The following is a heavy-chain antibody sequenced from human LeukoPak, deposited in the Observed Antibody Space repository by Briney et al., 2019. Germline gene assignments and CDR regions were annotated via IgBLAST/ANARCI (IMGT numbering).Heavy chain of an antibody. V-gene: IGHV3-48*04. D-gene: IGHD2-2*01. J-gene: IGHJ5*02. CDR2: ISSSSSTI. CDR3: ARVPGGSSA. Sequence: PGGSLRLSCAASGFTFSSYSMNWVRQAPGKGLEWVSYISSSSSTIYYADSVKGRFTISRDNAKNSLYLQMNSLRAEDTAVYYCARVPGGSSAWGQGTLVTVSS. CDR1: GFTFSSYS.